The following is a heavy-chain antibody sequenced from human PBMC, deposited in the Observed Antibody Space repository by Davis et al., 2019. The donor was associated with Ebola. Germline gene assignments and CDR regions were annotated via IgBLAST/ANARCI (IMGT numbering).Heavy chain of an antibody. D-gene: IGHD6-25*01. CDR3: AKDMGGFYGMDV. CDR1: GFTFSSYS. V-gene: IGHV3-21*04. J-gene: IGHJ6*04. CDR2: ISSSSSYI. Sequence: GGSLRLSCAASGFTFSSYSMNWVRQAPGKGLEWVSSISSSSSYIYYADSVKGRFTISRDNSKNSLYLQMNSLRTEDTALYYCAKDMGGFYGMDVWGKGTTVTVSS.